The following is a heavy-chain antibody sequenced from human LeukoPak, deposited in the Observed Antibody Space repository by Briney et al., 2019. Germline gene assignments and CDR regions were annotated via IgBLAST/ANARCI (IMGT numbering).Heavy chain of an antibody. V-gene: IGHV3-21*04. CDR3: AKGGDYYDSNAFDI. J-gene: IGHJ3*02. CDR1: GFTFSSYS. Sequence: GGSLRLSCAASGFTFSSYSMNWVRQAPGKGLEWVSSISSSSSYIYYADSVKGRFTISRDNSKNTLYLQMNSLRAEDTAVYYCAKGGDYYDSNAFDIWGQGTMVTVSS. CDR2: ISSSSSYI. D-gene: IGHD3-22*01.